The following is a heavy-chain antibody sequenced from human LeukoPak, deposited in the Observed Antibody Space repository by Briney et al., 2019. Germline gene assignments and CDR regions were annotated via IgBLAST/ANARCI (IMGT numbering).Heavy chain of an antibody. D-gene: IGHD3-22*01. Sequence: ASVKVSCKASGYTFTGYYMHWVRQAPGQGLEWMGWINPNSGGTNYAQKFQGRVTMTSDTSISTAYMELSRLRSDDTAVYYCARVTRNYYLPSIWGQGTMVTVSS. J-gene: IGHJ3*02. CDR2: INPNSGGT. CDR3: ARVTRNYYLPSI. V-gene: IGHV1-2*02. CDR1: GYTFTGYY.